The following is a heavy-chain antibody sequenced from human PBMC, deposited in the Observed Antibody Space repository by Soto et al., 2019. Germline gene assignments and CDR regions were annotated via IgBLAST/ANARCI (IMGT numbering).Heavy chain of an antibody. J-gene: IGHJ4*02. CDR3: ARGIIAAAASRNPFFAY. D-gene: IGHD6-13*01. CDR2: INSGGST. V-gene: IGHV3-66*01. Sequence: GKGLEWVSAINSGGSTYYADSVKGRFTISRDNSKNTLYLQMNSLRAEDTAVYYCARGIIAAAASRNPFFAYWGQGTLVTVSS.